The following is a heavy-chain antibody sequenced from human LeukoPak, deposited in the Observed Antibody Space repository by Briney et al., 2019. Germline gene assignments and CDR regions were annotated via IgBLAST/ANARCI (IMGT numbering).Heavy chain of an antibody. V-gene: IGHV4-38-2*01. Sequence: PSETLSLTCAVSGYSISSGCYWGWIRQPPGMGLEWIGSIYYGGNTYYNPSLKSRVTISEDTPKNQSSLKLSSVTAADTAVYYCTRAPYCSGGSCYQRGPDYWGQGTLVTVSS. CDR2: IYYGGNT. CDR3: TRAPYCSGGSCYQRGPDY. CDR1: GYSISSGCY. J-gene: IGHJ4*02. D-gene: IGHD2-15*01.